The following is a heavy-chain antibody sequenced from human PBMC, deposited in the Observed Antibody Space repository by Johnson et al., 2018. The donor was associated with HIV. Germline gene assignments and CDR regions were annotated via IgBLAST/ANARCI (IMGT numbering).Heavy chain of an antibody. Sequence: QMQLVESGGGLVKPGGSLRLSCVASGFTFSDYYMTWIRQAPGKGLEWVSYISGSGGTIYSADSVQGRFTISRDNARNSLYLQMNSLRVEDTAVYYCARSKDCSGGSCPDAFDIWGQGTMVIVSS. CDR2: ISGSGGTI. V-gene: IGHV3-11*04. J-gene: IGHJ3*02. CDR3: ARSKDCSGGSCPDAFDI. CDR1: GFTFSDYY. D-gene: IGHD2-15*01.